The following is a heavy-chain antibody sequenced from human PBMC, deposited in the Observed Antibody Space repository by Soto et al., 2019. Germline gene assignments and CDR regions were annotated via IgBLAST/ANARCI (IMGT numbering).Heavy chain of an antibody. CDR2: ISYSGAT. V-gene: IGHV4-61*01. Sequence: QVQLQESGPGLVKPSETLSLTCSVSGGSVSGDKNYWSWIRQSPGKGLEWIGFISYSGATIYNPSLKSRLTISVDRSKNQSSLRLSSVTASDTALYYCATSPRFAFDFWGQGTMVIVSS. J-gene: IGHJ3*01. CDR3: ATSPRFAFDF. D-gene: IGHD3-16*01. CDR1: GGSVSGDKNY.